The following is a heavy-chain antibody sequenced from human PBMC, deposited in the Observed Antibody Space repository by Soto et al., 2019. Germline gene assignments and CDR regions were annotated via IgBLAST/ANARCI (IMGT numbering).Heavy chain of an antibody. CDR1: GGSFIGYY. D-gene: IGHD3-9*01. Sequence: SETLSLTCAVYGGSFIGYYWSWILQPPWKGLEWIGEINHSGSTNYNPSLKSRVTISVDTSKNQFSLKLSSVTAADTAVYYCARGRLRYCDWQYYYYGMDVWGQGTTVTVS. CDR3: ARGRLRYCDWQYYYYGMDV. V-gene: IGHV4-34*01. J-gene: IGHJ6*02. CDR2: INHSGST.